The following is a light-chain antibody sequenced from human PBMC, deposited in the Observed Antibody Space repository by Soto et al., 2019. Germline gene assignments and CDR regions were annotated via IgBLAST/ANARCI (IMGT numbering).Light chain of an antibody. Sequence: SYELTQPLSVSVALGQTARIPCGGNNIGSKNVHWYQQKPGQAPLLVIYRDTNRPSGIPERFSGSNSGNSATLTISRAQAGDEADYYCQVWDSSTLVFGGGTKLTVL. V-gene: IGLV3-9*01. CDR2: RDT. J-gene: IGLJ2*01. CDR1: NIGSKN. CDR3: QVWDSSTLV.